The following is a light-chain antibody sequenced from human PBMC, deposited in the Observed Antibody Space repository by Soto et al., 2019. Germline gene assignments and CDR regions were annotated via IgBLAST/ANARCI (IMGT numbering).Light chain of an antibody. J-gene: IGKJ4*01. CDR2: KAS. V-gene: IGKV1-5*03. Sequence: DIQSTPSPSTLSGSVGDSVTITCRASQTISSWLAWYQQKPGKAHKLLIYKASTLESGVPSNYSGSRSGTEFTLTISRLKTDDFATYYCQQYDSYSTLTVGAGNKVDIK. CDR3: QQYDSYSTLT. CDR1: QTISSW.